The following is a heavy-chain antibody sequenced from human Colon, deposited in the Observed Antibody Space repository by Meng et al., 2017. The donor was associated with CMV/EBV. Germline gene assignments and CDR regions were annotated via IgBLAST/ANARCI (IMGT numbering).Heavy chain of an antibody. J-gene: IGHJ6*02. Sequence: GESLKISCAASGFAFSGYWMSWVRQAPGKGLEWVANIKQDGSEKYYVDSVKGRFTISRDNAKNSLYLQMNGLRAEDTAVYYCARVEDFRSGHYGMDVWGQGTAVTVSS. V-gene: IGHV3-7*01. CDR1: GFAFSGYW. CDR3: ARVEDFRSGHYGMDV. CDR2: IKQDGSEK. D-gene: IGHD3-3*01.